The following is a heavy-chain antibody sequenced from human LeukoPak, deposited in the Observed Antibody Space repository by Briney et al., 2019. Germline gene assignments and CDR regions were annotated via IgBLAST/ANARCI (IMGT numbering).Heavy chain of an antibody. CDR1: GGSISNYY. CDR2: IYYSGST. D-gene: IGHD3-16*01. V-gene: IGHV4-59*01. J-gene: IGHJ5*02. Sequence: TSETLSLTCTVSGGSISNYYWSWIRQPPGKGLEWIGYIYYSGSTNYNPSLKSRVTISVDTSKNQFSLKLSSVTAADTAVYYCARVYDRRSRWFDPWGQGTLVTVSS. CDR3: ARVYDRRSRWFDP.